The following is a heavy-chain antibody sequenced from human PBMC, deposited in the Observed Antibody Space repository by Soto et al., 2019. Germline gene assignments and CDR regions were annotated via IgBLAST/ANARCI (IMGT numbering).Heavy chain of an antibody. D-gene: IGHD6-19*01. J-gene: IGHJ6*03. Sequence: PGESLKISCKGSGYSFTSYWIGWVRQMPGKGLEWMGIIYPGDSDTRYSPSFQGQVTISADKSISTAYLQWSSLKASDTAMYYCARHSRVAVAGRISNAGYYYYMDVWGKGTTVTVSS. CDR3: ARHSRVAVAGRISNAGYYYYMDV. V-gene: IGHV5-51*01. CDR1: GYSFTSYW. CDR2: IYPGDSDT.